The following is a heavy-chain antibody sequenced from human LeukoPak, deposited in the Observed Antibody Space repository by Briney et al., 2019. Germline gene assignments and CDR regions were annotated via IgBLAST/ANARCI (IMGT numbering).Heavy chain of an antibody. D-gene: IGHD2-2*03. Sequence: ASVKVSCKASGYTFTGYYMHWVRQAPGQGLEWMGWINPNSGGTNYAQKFQGRVTMTRDTSISTAYMELSRLRSDDTAVYYCARDLLDIVVVPAVGPAGGFDYWGQGTLVTVSS. V-gene: IGHV1-2*02. J-gene: IGHJ4*02. CDR1: GYTFTGYY. CDR2: INPNSGGT. CDR3: ARDLLDIVVVPAVGPAGGFDY.